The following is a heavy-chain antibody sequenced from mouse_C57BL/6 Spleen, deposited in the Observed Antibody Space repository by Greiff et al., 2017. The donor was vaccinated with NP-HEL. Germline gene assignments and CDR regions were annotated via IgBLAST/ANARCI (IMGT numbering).Heavy chain of an antibody. CDR1: GYTFTDYE. J-gene: IGHJ2*01. CDR3: TRTRVYDYFDY. D-gene: IGHD2-3*01. Sequence: QVQLQQSGAELVRPGASVTLSCKASGYTFTDYEMHWVKQTPVHGLEWIGAIDPETGGTAYNQKFKGKAILTADKSSSTAYMELRSLTSEDSAVYYCTRTRVYDYFDYWGQGTTLTVSS. CDR2: IDPETGGT. V-gene: IGHV1-15*01.